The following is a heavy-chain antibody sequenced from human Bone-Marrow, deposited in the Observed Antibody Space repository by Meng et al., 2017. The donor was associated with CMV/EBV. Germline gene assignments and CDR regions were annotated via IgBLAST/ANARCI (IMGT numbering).Heavy chain of an antibody. D-gene: IGHD6-19*01. CDR3: AKDLHRGEWLVKSYYFDY. Sequence: WGSLRLSCAASGFTFSSYAMSWVRQAPGKGLEWVSAISGSGGSTYYADSVKGRFTISRDNSKNTLYLQMNSLRAEDTAVYYCAKDLHRGEWLVKSYYFDYWGQGTLVTVSS. CDR1: GFTFSSYA. J-gene: IGHJ4*02. CDR2: ISGSGGST. V-gene: IGHV3-23*01.